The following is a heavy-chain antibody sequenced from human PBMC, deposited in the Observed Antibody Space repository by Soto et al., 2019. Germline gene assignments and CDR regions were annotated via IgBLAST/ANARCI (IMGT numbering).Heavy chain of an antibody. D-gene: IGHD5-12*01. V-gene: IGHV3-53*02. J-gene: IGHJ3*02. CDR1: GFTVSSNY. CDR3: ARGGKWRDAFDI. CDR2: IYSGGST. Sequence: EVQLVETGGGLIQPGGSLRLSCAASGFTVSSNYMTWVRQAPGKGLEWVSVIYSGGSTFYADSVKGRFTISRDNSKNMLYLQMNSLRAGDTAVYYCARGGKWRDAFDIWGQGTMVTVSS.